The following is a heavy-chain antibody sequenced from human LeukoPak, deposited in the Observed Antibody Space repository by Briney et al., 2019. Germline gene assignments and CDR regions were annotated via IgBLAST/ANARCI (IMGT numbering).Heavy chain of an antibody. V-gene: IGHV3-7*01. CDR1: GFTFSSYW. J-gene: IGHJ4*02. CDR3: AREGSMVRGVIIDLNFDY. CDR2: INQDGTEE. Sequence: QTGGSLRLSCAASGFTFSSYWMSWVRQAPGKGLEWVANINQDGTEEYYVDSVKGRVTISRDNAKNSLYLQMNSLRAEDTAVYYCAREGSMVRGVIIDLNFDYWGQGTLVTVSS. D-gene: IGHD3-10*01.